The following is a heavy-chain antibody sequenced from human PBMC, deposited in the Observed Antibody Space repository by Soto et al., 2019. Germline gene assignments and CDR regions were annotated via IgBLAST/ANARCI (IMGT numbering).Heavy chain of an antibody. CDR1: GFTLSNTG. J-gene: IGHJ5*01. CDR3: AKDWGSSGWFNWFDS. Sequence: QVQLVESGGGVVQPGTSLRLSCVVSGFTLSNTGVHWVRQATGKGLEWVAMISHDGFSQHYVDSVRGRFTISRDNSKNTRYLQMDRLRPEDTSVYYCAKDWGSSGWFNWFDSWGQGTLVIVSS. CDR2: ISHDGFSQ. D-gene: IGHD6-13*01. V-gene: IGHV3-30*18.